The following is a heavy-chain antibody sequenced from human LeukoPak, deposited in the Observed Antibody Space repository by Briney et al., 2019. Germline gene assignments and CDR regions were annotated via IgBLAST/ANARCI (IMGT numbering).Heavy chain of an antibody. V-gene: IGHV3-48*03. Sequence: GSLRLSCAASGFTFSSYEMNWVRQAPGKGLEWVSYISSSGSTIYYADSVKGRFAISRDNAKNSPYLQMNSLRAEDTAVYYCARYDYYYYGTDVWGQGTTVTVSS. CDR1: GFTFSSYE. CDR3: ARYDYYYYGTDV. CDR2: ISSSGSTI. J-gene: IGHJ6*02.